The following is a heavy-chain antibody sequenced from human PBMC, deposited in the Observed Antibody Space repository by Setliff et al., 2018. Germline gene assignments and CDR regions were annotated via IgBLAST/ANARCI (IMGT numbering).Heavy chain of an antibody. CDR2: IRSKAYGGTT. CDR3: TTPPGAFDI. CDR1: GFTFGDYA. Sequence: GGSLRLSCTASGFTFGDYAMSWVRQAPGKGLEWVGFIRSKAYGGTTEYAASVKGRFTISRDDSKSIAYLQMNSLKTEDTAVYYCTTPPGAFDIWGQGTMVTVSS. V-gene: IGHV3-49*04. J-gene: IGHJ3*02.